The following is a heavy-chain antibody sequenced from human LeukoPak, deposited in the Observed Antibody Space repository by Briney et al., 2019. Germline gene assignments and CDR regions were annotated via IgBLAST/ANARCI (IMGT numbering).Heavy chain of an antibody. CDR1: GFTFSSFA. Sequence: GGSLRLSCAASGFTFSSFAMSWVRQAPGKGLEWVSAISGSGDATYYADSVKGRFTISRDNSKNTLYLQVNSLRAEDTATYYCAKGVAGYCSSTSCLACCFDPWGQGTLVTVSS. D-gene: IGHD2-2*01. J-gene: IGHJ5*02. V-gene: IGHV3-23*01. CDR3: AKGVAGYCSSTSCLACCFDP. CDR2: ISGSGDAT.